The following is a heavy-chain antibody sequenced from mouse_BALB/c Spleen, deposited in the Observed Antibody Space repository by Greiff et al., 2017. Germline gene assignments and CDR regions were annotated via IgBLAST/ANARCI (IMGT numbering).Heavy chain of an antibody. V-gene: IGHV2-3*01. CDR3: AKGGGNYPFDY. J-gene: IGHJ2*01. D-gene: IGHD2-1*01. CDR2: IWGDGST. Sequence: VKLVESGPGLVAPSQSLSITCTVSGLSLTSYGVSWVRQPPGKGLEWLGVIWGDGSTNYHSALISRLSISKDNSKSQVFLKLNSLQTDYTATYYCAKGGGNYPFDYWGQGTTLTVSS. CDR1: GLSLTSYG.